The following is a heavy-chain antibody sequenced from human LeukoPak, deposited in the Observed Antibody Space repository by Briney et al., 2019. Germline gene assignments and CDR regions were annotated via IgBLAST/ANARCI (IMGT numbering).Heavy chain of an antibody. V-gene: IGHV1-8*02. CDR1: GYSFTTYG. Sequence: GASVKVSCKASGYSFTTYGISWVRQATGQGLEWMGWMNPNSGNTGYAQKFQGRVTMTRNTSISTAYMELSSLRSEDTAVYYCARGYYYDSSFFDYWGQGTLVTVSS. CDR3: ARGYYYDSSFFDY. CDR2: MNPNSGNT. D-gene: IGHD3-22*01. J-gene: IGHJ4*02.